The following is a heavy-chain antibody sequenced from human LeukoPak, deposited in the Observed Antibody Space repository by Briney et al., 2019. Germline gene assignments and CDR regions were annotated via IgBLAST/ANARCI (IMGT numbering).Heavy chain of an antibody. CDR2: INWNGGDT. V-gene: IGHV3-20*04. CDR3: ATDRMAYGSGSSEDH. CDR1: GFTFEDYG. Sequence: PGGSLRLSCAASGFTFEDYGMSWVRQAPGKGLEWVSGINWNGGDTVYADSVTGRFTISRDNAKNSLYLQMNSLRAEDTALYYCATDRMAYGSGSSEDHWGQGTLVTVSS. D-gene: IGHD3-10*01. J-gene: IGHJ4*02.